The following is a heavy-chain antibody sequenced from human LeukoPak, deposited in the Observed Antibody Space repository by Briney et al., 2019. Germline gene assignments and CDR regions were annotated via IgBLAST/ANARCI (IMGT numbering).Heavy chain of an antibody. CDR3: ARDPYCGGDCPLFDY. CDR2: IIPIFGTA. CDR1: GGTFSSYA. V-gene: IGHV1-69*05. D-gene: IGHD2-21*01. J-gene: IGHJ4*02. Sequence: ASVKVSCKASGGTFSSYAISWVRQAPGQGLEWMGGIIPIFGTANYAQKFQGRVTITTDESTSTAYMELSSLRSEDTAVYYCARDPYCGGDCPLFDYWGQGTLVTVSS.